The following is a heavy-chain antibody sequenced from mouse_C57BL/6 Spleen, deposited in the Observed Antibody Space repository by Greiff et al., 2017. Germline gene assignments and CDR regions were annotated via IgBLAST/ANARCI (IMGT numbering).Heavy chain of an antibody. V-gene: IGHV14-4*01. CDR2: IDPENGDT. CDR1: GFNIKDDY. J-gene: IGHJ3*01. D-gene: IGHD1-1*01. CDR3: TRGGSSPVAY. Sequence: EVKLVESGAELVRPGASVKLSCTASGFNIKDDYMHWVKQRPEQGLEWIGWIDPENGDTEYAAKFQGKATITADTSSNTAYLQLSSLTSEDTAVYYCTRGGSSPVAYWGQGTLVTGAA.